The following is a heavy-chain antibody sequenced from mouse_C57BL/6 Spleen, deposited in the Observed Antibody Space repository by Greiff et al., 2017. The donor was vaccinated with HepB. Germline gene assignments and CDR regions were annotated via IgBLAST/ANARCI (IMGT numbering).Heavy chain of an antibody. V-gene: IGHV3-6*01. CDR2: ISYDGSN. D-gene: IGHD1-1*01. Sequence: DVQLQESGPGLVKPSQSLSLTCSVTGYSITSGYYWNWIRQFPGNKREWMGYISYDGSNNYNPSLKNRISITLAKSKNQIFLKLNSVTTEDTATYYCSRPHYYGSSYWYFDVWGTGTTVTVSS. CDR1: GYSITSGYY. J-gene: IGHJ1*03. CDR3: SRPHYYGSSYWYFDV.